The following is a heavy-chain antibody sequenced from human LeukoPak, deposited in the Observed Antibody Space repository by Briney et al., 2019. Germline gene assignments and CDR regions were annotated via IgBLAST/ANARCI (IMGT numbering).Heavy chain of an antibody. CDR3: SSSGWYNWFDP. Sequence: SETLSLTCTVSGGSISSYYWSWIRQPPGKGLEWIGYTYYSGSTNYNPSLKSRVTISVDTSKNQFSLKLSSVTAADTAVYYCSSSGWYNWFDPWGQGTLVTVSS. J-gene: IGHJ5*02. V-gene: IGHV4-59*01. CDR2: TYYSGST. D-gene: IGHD6-19*01. CDR1: GGSISSYY.